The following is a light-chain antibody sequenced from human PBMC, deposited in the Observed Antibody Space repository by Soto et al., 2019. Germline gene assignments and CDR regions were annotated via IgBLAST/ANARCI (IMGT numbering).Light chain of an antibody. V-gene: IGKV3-15*01. CDR2: GAS. CDR3: QQYNYWLPWT. Sequence: EMVMTQSPATLSVSPGERATLSCRASQSVSSNLAWYQQKPGQAPRLLIYGASTRATGTPARFSGSGSGTEVTLTINSLQSEDLAVYFCQQYNYWLPWTFGQGTKVEIK. J-gene: IGKJ1*01. CDR1: QSVSSN.